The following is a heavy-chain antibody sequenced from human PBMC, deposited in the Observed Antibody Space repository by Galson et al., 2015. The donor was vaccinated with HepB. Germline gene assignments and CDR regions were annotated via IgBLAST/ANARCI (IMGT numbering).Heavy chain of an antibody. J-gene: IGHJ5*02. CDR2: IKSKSDGGTT. Sequence: SLRLSCAASGFSFNNVWMSWVRQAPGKGLEWVGRIKSKSDGGTTDYAAPVKGRFTISRDDSRNTLYLQMNTLKIEDTAVYYCTTDQIVVVTTSRGREWFDPWGQGTLVTVSS. CDR3: TTDQIVVVTTSRGREWFDP. V-gene: IGHV3-15*01. CDR1: GFSFNNVW. D-gene: IGHD3-22*01.